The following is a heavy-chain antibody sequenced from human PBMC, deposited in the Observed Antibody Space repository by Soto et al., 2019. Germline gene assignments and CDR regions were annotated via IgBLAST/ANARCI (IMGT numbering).Heavy chain of an antibody. Sequence: EVQLVESGGGLVQPGGSLRLSCAASGFIFSTSWMTWVRQAPGKGLEWVANIKDDGSEIYYVASVRGRFTISRDNARSRLYLQMNNLRAEDTAHYYCVRDHDLYVRHFRNWGQGTLVTVSS. CDR3: VRDHDLYVRHFRN. CDR1: GFIFSTSW. D-gene: IGHD1-1*01. J-gene: IGHJ1*01. V-gene: IGHV3-7*01. CDR2: IKDDGSEI.